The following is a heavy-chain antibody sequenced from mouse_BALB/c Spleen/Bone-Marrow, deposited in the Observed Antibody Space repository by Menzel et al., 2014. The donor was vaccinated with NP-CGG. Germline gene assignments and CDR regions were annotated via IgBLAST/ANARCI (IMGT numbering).Heavy chain of an antibody. Sequence: EVKLMESGGGLVKPGGSLKLSCAASGFTFSSYAMSWVRQTPEKRLEWVATISSGGSYTYYPDSVKGRFTISRDNAKNSLYLQMSSLRSEDTAMYYCARQREVRPYYYAMDYWGQGTSLTVSS. V-gene: IGHV5-9-3*01. CDR1: GFTFSSYA. D-gene: IGHD2-14*01. CDR3: ARQREVRPYYYAMDY. J-gene: IGHJ4*01. CDR2: ISSGGSYT.